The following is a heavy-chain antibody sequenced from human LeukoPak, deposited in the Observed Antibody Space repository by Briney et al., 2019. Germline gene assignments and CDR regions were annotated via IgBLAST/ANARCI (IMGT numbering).Heavy chain of an antibody. CDR2: ISGGGTST. Sequence: QPGGSLRLSCAASGFTFTNYAMTWVRQAPGKGLEWVSIISGGGTSTYYAASVKGRFTISRDNSKNTLDLQMNSLRAEDTAVYCCARGQLLFDYWGQGTLVTVSS. V-gene: IGHV3-23*01. D-gene: IGHD2-2*01. CDR3: ARGQLLFDY. CDR1: GFTFTNYA. J-gene: IGHJ4*02.